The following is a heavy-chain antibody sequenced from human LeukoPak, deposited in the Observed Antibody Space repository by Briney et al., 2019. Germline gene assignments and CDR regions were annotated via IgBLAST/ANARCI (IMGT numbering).Heavy chain of an antibody. J-gene: IGHJ4*02. V-gene: IGHV4-61*05. D-gene: IGHD5-18*01. Sequence: TPSETLSLTCTVSGGSISSSSYYWGWIRQPPGKGLEWIGYIYYSGSTNYNPSLKSRVTISVDTSKNQFSLQLNSVTPEDTAVYYCARDEEQLGFDYWGQGTLVTVSS. CDR1: GGSISSSSYY. CDR3: ARDEEQLGFDY. CDR2: IYYSGST.